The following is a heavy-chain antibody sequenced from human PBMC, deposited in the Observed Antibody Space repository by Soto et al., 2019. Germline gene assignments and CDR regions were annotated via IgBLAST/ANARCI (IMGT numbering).Heavy chain of an antibody. J-gene: IGHJ6*02. V-gene: IGHV4-59*11. Sequence: SETLSLTCTVSGGSISSHYWSWVRHAPGKGLEWIGHIYYRGSTSYNPSLRSRSTISVDTSNNQFSLKLNSVTTADTAVYYCARDGREASGMDVWGQGTKVTVSS. CDR3: ARDGREASGMDV. D-gene: IGHD1-26*01. CDR1: GGSISSHY. CDR2: IYYRGST.